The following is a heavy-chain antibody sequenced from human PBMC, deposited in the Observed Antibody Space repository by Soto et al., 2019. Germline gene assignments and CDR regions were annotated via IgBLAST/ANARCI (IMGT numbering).Heavy chain of an antibody. CDR1: GGSISSGSYS. CDR2: IYYSGRT. CDR3: AREGRTFLAGFDY. Sequence: QVQLQESGPGLVKPSETLSLICTVSGGSISSGSYSWTWIRQPPGRGLEWIGFIYYSGRTNYKPSLKSRLTMSFDTSNNQLSLRLNSVTPADTVVYYCAREGRTFLAGFDYWGQGTLVTASS. J-gene: IGHJ4*02. D-gene: IGHD2-15*01. V-gene: IGHV4-61*01.